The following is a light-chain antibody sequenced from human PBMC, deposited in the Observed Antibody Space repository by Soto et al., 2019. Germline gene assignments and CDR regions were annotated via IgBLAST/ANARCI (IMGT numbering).Light chain of an antibody. CDR1: VGL. CDR2: DDT. Sequence: QSALAPPASVSGSPGQSITISCTGTVGLVSWYQQHPGKVPKLIIYDDTKRPSGVSSRFSGSKSGNTASLTISGLQTEDEADYYCCLYVGGRTYVFGTGTKVTVL. J-gene: IGLJ1*01. CDR3: CLYVGGRTYV. V-gene: IGLV2-23*01.